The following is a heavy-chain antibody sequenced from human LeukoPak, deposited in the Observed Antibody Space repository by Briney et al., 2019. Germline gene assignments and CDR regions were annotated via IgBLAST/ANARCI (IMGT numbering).Heavy chain of an antibody. J-gene: IGHJ6*03. CDR3: ARGKRYSYGYTGTYMDV. V-gene: IGHV4-38-2*02. D-gene: IGHD5-18*01. CDR2: IYHSGST. Sequence: SETLSLTCTVSGYSISSGHYWGWIRQPPGKGLEWIGSIYHSGSTYYNPSLKSRVTISVDTSKNQFSLKLSSVTAADTAVYYCARGKRYSYGYTGTYMDVWGKGTTVTVSS. CDR1: GYSISSGHY.